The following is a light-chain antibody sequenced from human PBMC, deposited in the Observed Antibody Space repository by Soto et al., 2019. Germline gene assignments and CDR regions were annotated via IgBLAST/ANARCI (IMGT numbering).Light chain of an antibody. V-gene: IGKV3-15*01. Sequence: EIVMTQSPATLSVSPGERATLSSRASQSVSNKLAWYQKKPGQAPRLLIYGASTRATGIPARFSGSGSGTEFTLTISSLQSEDFAVYYCQQYNNWWTFGQGTRVEIK. CDR1: QSVSNK. J-gene: IGKJ1*01. CDR3: QQYNNWWT. CDR2: GAS.